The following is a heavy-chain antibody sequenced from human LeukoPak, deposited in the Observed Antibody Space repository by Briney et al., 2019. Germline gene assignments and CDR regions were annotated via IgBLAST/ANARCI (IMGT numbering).Heavy chain of an antibody. D-gene: IGHD4-23*01. J-gene: IGHJ6*04. V-gene: IGHV3-21*01. CDR1: GFTFSSYS. CDR3: AREKKVVTKMGYYYYGMDV. CDR2: ISSSSSYI. Sequence: GGSLRLSCAASGFTFSSYSMNWVRQAPGKGLEWVSSISSSSSYIYYADSVKGRFTISRDNAKNSLYLQMNSLRAEDTAVYYCAREKKVVTKMGYYYYGMDVWGKGTTVTVSS.